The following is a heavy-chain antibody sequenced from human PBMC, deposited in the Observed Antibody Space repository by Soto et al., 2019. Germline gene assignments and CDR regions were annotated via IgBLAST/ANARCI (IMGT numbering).Heavy chain of an antibody. Sequence: SETLSLTCAVYGGSFSGYYWSWIRPPPGKGLEWIGEIYHSGSTYYNPSLKSRVTISLDTSRNQFSLKLTSVTAADTAVYYCARSLLTSSWYAGSWGQGTLVTVS. CDR3: ARSLLTSSWYAGS. V-gene: IGHV4-34*01. CDR1: GGSFSGYY. D-gene: IGHD6-13*01. CDR2: IYHSGST. J-gene: IGHJ5*02.